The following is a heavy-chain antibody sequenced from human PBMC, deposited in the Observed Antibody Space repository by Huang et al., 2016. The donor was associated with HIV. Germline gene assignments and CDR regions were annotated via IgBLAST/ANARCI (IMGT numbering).Heavy chain of an antibody. CDR2: IRDSGIT. D-gene: IGHD3-22*01. CDR1: GGSFSGHY. V-gene: IGHV4-34*02. Sequence: QVQLQQWGAELLKPSETLSLTCAVSGGSFSGHYWTWIRQPPGRGLEWIGEIRDSGITTYHPSLKSRVTISGEPSQSQFSLKLNSVTAADTAIYYCARMFKYDSGGYWGNDAFDIWGQGTMVTVSS. J-gene: IGHJ3*02. CDR3: ARMFKYDSGGYWGNDAFDI.